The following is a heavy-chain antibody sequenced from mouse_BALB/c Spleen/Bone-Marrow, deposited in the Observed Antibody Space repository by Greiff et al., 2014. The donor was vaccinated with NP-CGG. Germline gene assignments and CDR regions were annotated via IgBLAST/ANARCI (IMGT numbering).Heavy chain of an antibody. Sequence: EVKLVESGAELVKPGASVKLSCTASGFNIKDTYMHWVKQRPEQGLEWTGRIDPANGNTKYDPKFQGKATITADTSSNTAYLQLSSLTSEDTAVYYCARFPYDYGGGDYWGQGTTLTVSS. J-gene: IGHJ2*01. D-gene: IGHD2-4*01. CDR2: IDPANGNT. V-gene: IGHV14-3*02. CDR3: ARFPYDYGGGDY. CDR1: GFNIKDTY.